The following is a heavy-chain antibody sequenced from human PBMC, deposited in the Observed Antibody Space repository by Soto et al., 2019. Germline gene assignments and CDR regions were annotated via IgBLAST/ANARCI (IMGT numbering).Heavy chain of an antibody. CDR1: GGSISNYY. D-gene: IGHD2-8*02. Sequence: SEALSLTCTVSGGSISNYYWSWIRQPPGKGLEWIGYIYFSGGTNYNPSLKSRVTISIDTSKNQFSLKLTSVTAADTAVYYCARGTTGTSYFFDYWGQGTLVTVSS. J-gene: IGHJ4*02. CDR2: IYFSGGT. CDR3: ARGTTGTSYFFDY. V-gene: IGHV4-59*01.